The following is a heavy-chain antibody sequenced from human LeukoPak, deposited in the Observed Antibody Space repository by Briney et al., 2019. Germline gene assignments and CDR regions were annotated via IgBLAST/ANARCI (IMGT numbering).Heavy chain of an antibody. J-gene: IGHJ3*02. CDR2: IYSGGST. D-gene: IGHD2/OR15-2a*01. Sequence: PGGSLRLSCAASGFTVSSNYMSWVRQAPGKGLEWVSVIYSGGSTYYADSVKGRFTISRDNSKNTLYLQMNSLRAEDTAVYYCANLDFDTILSPDAFDIWGQGTMVTVSS. CDR1: GFTVSSNY. V-gene: IGHV3-66*02. CDR3: ANLDFDTILSPDAFDI.